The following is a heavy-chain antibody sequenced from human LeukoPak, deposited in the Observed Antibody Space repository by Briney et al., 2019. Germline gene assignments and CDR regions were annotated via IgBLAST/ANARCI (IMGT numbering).Heavy chain of an antibody. J-gene: IGHJ6*04. CDR1: GGSFSSGSYY. V-gene: IGHV4-61*01. CDR2: IYYSGST. D-gene: IGHD2-2*01. Sequence: SETLSLTCAVSGGSFSSGSYYWSWIRQPPGTGLEWIGYIYYSGSTNYNPSLKSRVTISVDTSKNQFSLKLSSVTAADTAVYYCARWHIVVVPAARGTYGMDVWGKGTTVTVSS. CDR3: ARWHIVVVPAARGTYGMDV.